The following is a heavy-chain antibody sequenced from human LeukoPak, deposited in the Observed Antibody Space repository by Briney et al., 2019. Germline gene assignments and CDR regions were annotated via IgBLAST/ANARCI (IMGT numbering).Heavy chain of an antibody. CDR1: GFTFSSYT. V-gene: IGHV3-48*01. Sequence: GGSLRLSCAASGFTFSSYTMSWVRQAPGKGLEWISYISRSSDIIYYGDSVKGRFTISRDNAKNSLYLQMNSLRAEDTAVYYCARDTPTGSGYYFPSVVDYWGQGTLVTVSS. J-gene: IGHJ4*02. D-gene: IGHD3-22*01. CDR3: ARDTPTGSGYYFPSVVDY. CDR2: ISRSSDII.